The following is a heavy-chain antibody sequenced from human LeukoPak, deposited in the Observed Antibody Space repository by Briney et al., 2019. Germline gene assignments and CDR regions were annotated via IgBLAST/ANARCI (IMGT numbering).Heavy chain of an antibody. CDR3: ARGSGTYDFDY. V-gene: IGHV1-2*02. J-gene: IGHJ4*02. CDR1: GYTFTGYY. CDR2: INPNSGGT. Sequence: ASVKVSCKASGYTFTGYYMHWVRQAPRQGLEWMGWINPNSGGTNYAQKFQGRITMTRDTSISTAYMELSRLRSDDTAVYYYARGSGTYDFDYWGQGILVTVSS. D-gene: IGHD1-26*01.